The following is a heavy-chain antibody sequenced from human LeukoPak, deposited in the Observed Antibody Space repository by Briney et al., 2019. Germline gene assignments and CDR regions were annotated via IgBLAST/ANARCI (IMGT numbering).Heavy chain of an antibody. CDR3: ARDNYYYDSSGYYHFDY. CDR2: ISWNSGSI. J-gene: IGHJ4*02. D-gene: IGHD3-22*01. V-gene: IGHV3-9*01. CDR1: GFTFDDYA. Sequence: GGSLRLSCAASGFTFDDYAMHWVRQAPGKGLEWVSGISWNSGSIGYADSVKGRFTISRDNAKNSLYPQMNSLRAEDTAVYYCARDNYYYDSSGYYHFDYWGQGTLVTVSS.